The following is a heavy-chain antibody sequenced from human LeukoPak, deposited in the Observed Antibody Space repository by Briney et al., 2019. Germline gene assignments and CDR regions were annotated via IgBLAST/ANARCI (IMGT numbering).Heavy chain of an antibody. CDR1: GGSINRYY. D-gene: IGHD3-22*01. J-gene: IGHJ3*02. Sequence: SETLSLNCSVSGGSINRYYFSWSRQPPAYTLVWIGRIYSNGSPDYNPSLNSRVTMSVDTSKNQVSLKLFSVTAADTAVYYCARAHASGYFDVFDIWGQGTMVTVSS. CDR2: IYSNGSP. CDR3: ARAHASGYFDVFDI. V-gene: IGHV4-4*07.